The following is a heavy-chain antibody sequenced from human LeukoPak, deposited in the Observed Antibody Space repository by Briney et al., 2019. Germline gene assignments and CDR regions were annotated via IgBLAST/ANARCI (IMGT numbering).Heavy chain of an antibody. Sequence: TGGSLRLSCAASGFTFSSYGMSWVRQAPGKGLEWVSAISGSGGSTYYADSVKGRFTISRDNSKNTLYLQMNSLRAEDTAVYYCAKASDYGDYLVAFDIWGQGTMVTVSS. CDR3: AKASDYGDYLVAFDI. CDR1: GFTFSSYG. D-gene: IGHD4-17*01. J-gene: IGHJ3*02. CDR2: ISGSGGST. V-gene: IGHV3-23*01.